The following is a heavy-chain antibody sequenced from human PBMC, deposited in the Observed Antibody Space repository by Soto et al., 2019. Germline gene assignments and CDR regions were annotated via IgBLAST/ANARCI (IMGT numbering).Heavy chain of an antibody. V-gene: IGHV3-23*01. CDR1: GFTFSNSV. CDR3: AKGSSREGYT. D-gene: IGHD5-12*01. J-gene: IGHJ5*02. CDR2: ITASGDVE. Sequence: EVQLLESGGDLVQPGGSLRLSCTASGFTFSNSVMTWVRQAPGKGLDWVSSITASGDVEAYADSVRARFSISRDNSKNTMSLQMSSLRFDDTAVYYCAKGSSREGYTWGQGTLVTVSS.